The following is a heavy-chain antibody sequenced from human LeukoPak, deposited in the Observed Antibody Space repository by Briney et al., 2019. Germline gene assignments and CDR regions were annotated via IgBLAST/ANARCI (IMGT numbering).Heavy chain of an antibody. J-gene: IGHJ3*02. CDR3: ARRDYYGSGSPDAFDI. V-gene: IGHV1-18*01. CDR1: GYTFTSYG. CDR2: ISAYNGNT. D-gene: IGHD3-10*01. Sequence: ASVKVSCKASGYTFTSYGISWVRQAPGQGLEWMGWISAYNGNTNYAQKLQGRVTMTTDTSTSTAYMELRSLRSDDTAVYYCARRDYYGSGSPDAFDIWGQGTMVTVSS.